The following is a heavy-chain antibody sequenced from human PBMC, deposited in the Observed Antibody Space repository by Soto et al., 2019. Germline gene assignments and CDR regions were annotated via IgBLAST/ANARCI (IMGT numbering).Heavy chain of an antibody. CDR2: IRGSGDRT. CDR1: GFTFSSYA. CDR3: AKPKYSSSWDDAFDI. D-gene: IGHD2-2*01. J-gene: IGHJ3*02. Sequence: EVQLLESGGGLGQPGGSLRLSCEASGFTFSSYAMSWVRQAPGKGLEWVSAIRGSGDRTYYADSVRGRFTISRDNSKNTLDLQMDGLRAEDTAVYFCAKPKYSSSWDDAFDIWGQGTKVIVSS. V-gene: IGHV3-23*01.